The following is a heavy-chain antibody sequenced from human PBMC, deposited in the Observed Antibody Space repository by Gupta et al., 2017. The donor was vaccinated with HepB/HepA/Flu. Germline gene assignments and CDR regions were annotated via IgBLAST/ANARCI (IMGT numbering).Heavy chain of an antibody. J-gene: IGHJ2*01. CDR3: ARDGWYYDSSGNWYFDL. V-gene: IGHV3-30-3*01. CDR1: GFTFSSYA. CDR2: ISYDGSNK. D-gene: IGHD3-22*01. Sequence: VQLVESGGGVVQPGRSLRLSCAASGFTFSSYAMHWVRQAPGKGLEWVAVISYDGSNKYYADSVKGRFTISRDNSKNTLYLQMNSLRAEDTAVYYCARDGWYYDSSGNWYFDLWGRGTLVTVSS.